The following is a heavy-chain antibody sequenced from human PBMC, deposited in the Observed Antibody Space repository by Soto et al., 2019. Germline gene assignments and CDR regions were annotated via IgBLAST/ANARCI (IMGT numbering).Heavy chain of an antibody. D-gene: IGHD3-16*01. CDR3: ASIPRSSPWGNYYYYGMDV. J-gene: IGHJ6*02. CDR2: IKQDGSEK. V-gene: IGHV3-7*03. CDR1: GFTFSSYW. Sequence: GGSLRLSCAASGFTFSSYWMSWVRQAPGKGLEWVANIKQDGSEKYYVDSVKGRFTISRDNAKNSLYLQMNSLRAEDTAVYYCASIPRSSPWGNYYYYGMDVWGQGTTVTVSS.